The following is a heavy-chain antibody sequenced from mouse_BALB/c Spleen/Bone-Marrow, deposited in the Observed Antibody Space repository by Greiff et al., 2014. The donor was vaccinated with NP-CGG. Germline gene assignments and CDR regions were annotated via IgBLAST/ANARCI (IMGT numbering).Heavy chain of an antibody. J-gene: IGHJ4*01. CDR2: IWPGGST. CDR1: GFSLTSYG. Sequence: QVQLKVSGPGLVAPSQSLSITCTVSGFSLTSYGVHWVRQSPGKGLEWLGVIWPGGSTNYNSALMSRLTISKDNAKSQVFLKMNSLQTDDTAIYYCARDRGGNYGYAMDYWGQGTSVTVSS. D-gene: IGHD2-1*01. V-gene: IGHV2-9*02. CDR3: ARDRGGNYGYAMDY.